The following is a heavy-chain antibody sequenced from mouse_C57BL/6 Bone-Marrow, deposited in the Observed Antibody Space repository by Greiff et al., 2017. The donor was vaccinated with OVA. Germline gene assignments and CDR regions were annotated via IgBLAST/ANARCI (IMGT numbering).Heavy chain of an antibody. CDR1: GYSFTGYY. CDR3: ARWNWDY. Sequence: VQLQQSGPELVKPGASVKISCKASGYSFTGYYMNWVKQSPEKSLEWIGEINPSTGGTTYNQKFKAKATLTVDKSSSTAYMQLKSLTSEDSAVYYCARWNWDYWGQGTTLTVSS. J-gene: IGHJ2*01. CDR2: INPSTGGT. V-gene: IGHV1-42*01. D-gene: IGHD4-1*01.